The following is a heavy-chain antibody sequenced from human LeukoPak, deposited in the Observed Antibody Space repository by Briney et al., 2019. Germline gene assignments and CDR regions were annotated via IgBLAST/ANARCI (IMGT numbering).Heavy chain of an antibody. CDR2: ISYDGSYK. J-gene: IGHJ4*02. V-gene: IGHV3-30*18. Sequence: GGSLRLSCAASGFTFSTYWMHWVRQAPGRGLEWVAVISYDGSYKFYADSVKGRFTISRDNSKSTLYLQMNSLRAEDTAVYYCAKDRYSGSNSIVYWGQGTLVTVSS. D-gene: IGHD6-13*01. CDR1: GFTFSTYW. CDR3: AKDRYSGSNSIVY.